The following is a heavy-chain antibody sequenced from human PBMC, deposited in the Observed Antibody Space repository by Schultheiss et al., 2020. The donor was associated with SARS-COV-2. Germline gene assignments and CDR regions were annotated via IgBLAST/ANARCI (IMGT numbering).Heavy chain of an antibody. CDR3: ARGWSGYYYPSYFDY. CDR2: IYTSGST. V-gene: IGHV4-4*07. CDR1: NGSISNYY. J-gene: IGHJ4*02. Sequence: SQTLSLTCTVSNGSISNYYWSWLRQPPGKGLEWIWRIYTSGSTNNNPSLKSRVTISVDTSKNQFSLKLSSVTAADTAVYYCARGWSGYYYPSYFDYWGQGPLVNVSS. D-gene: IGHD3-3*01.